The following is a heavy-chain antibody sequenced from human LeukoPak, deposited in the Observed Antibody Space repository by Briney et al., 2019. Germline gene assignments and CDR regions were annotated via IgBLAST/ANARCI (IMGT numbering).Heavy chain of an antibody. V-gene: IGHV1-2*02. CDR3: ARARYCSSTSCYLDY. CDR1: GYTFTGYY. CDR2: INPNSGGT. Sequence: ASVKVSCKASGYTFTGYYMHWVRQAPGQGLEWMGWINPNSGGTNYAQKFQGRVTMTRDTSISTAYMELSSLRSEDTAVYYCARARYCSSTSCYLDYWGQGTLVTVSS. J-gene: IGHJ4*02. D-gene: IGHD2-2*01.